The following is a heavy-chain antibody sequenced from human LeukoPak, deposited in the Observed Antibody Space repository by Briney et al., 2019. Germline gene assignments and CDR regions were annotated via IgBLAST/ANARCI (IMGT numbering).Heavy chain of an antibody. J-gene: IGHJ4*02. Sequence: GASVKVSCKASGGTFSSYAISWVRQAPGQGLEWMGGIIPIFGTANYAQKFQGRVTITADESTSTAYMELSSLRSEDTAVYYCASLPGSGSEFDCWGQGTLVTVSS. V-gene: IGHV1-69*13. CDR2: IIPIFGTA. D-gene: IGHD3-10*01. CDR3: ASLPGSGSEFDC. CDR1: GGTFSSYA.